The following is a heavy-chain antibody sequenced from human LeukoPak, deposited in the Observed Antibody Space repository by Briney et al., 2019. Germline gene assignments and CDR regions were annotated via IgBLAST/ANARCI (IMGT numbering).Heavy chain of an antibody. Sequence: SETLSLICTVSGGSISSSSYYWGWIRQPPGKGLEWIGSIYYSGSTYYNPSLKSRVTISVDTSKNQFSLKLGSVTAADTAVYYCARHYYDSSGYYSILPAFDIWGQGTMVTVSS. J-gene: IGHJ3*02. V-gene: IGHV4-39*07. CDR3: ARHYYDSSGYYSILPAFDI. CDR1: GGSISSSSYY. CDR2: IYYSGST. D-gene: IGHD3-22*01.